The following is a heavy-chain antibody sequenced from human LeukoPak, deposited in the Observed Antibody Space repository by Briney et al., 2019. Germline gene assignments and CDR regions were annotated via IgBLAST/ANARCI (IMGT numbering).Heavy chain of an antibody. D-gene: IGHD3-22*01. CDR3: ARGDYDSSGYYWNYFDY. Sequence: ASVKVSCKASGGTFSSYAISWVRQAPGQGLEWMGGIIPIFGTANYAQKFQGRVTITADESTSTAYMELSSLRSEDTAVYYCARGDYDSSGYYWNYFDYWGQGTLVTVSS. CDR2: IIPIFGTA. CDR1: GGTFSSYA. J-gene: IGHJ4*02. V-gene: IGHV1-69*13.